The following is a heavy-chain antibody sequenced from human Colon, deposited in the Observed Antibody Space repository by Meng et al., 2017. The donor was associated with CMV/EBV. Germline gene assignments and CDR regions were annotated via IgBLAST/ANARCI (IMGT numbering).Heavy chain of an antibody. Sequence: ESLKISCAASGFVFSDYAMTWVRQAPGKGLEWVSFISDSRYTNYGDPVKGRFTISRDNSKNTVFLQMNSLRADDTGIYFCAKIRKGGYCSGGSCFDTWGQGTQVTVSS. V-gene: IGHV3-23*01. D-gene: IGHD2-8*02. CDR2: ISDSRYT. CDR3: AKIRKGGYCSGGSCFDT. J-gene: IGHJ5*02. CDR1: GFVFSDYA.